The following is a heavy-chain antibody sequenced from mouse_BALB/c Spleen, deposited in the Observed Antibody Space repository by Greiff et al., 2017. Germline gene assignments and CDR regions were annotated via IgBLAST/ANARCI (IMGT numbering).Heavy chain of an antibody. Sequence: EVMLVESGGGLVKPGGSLKLSCAASGFAFSSYDMSWVRQTPEKRLEWVAYISSGGGSTYYPDTVKGRFTISRDNAKNTLYLQMSSLKSDDTAMYYCARATGTRYFDYWGQGTTLTVSS. V-gene: IGHV5-12-1*01. J-gene: IGHJ2*01. CDR1: GFAFSSYD. CDR3: ARATGTRYFDY. CDR2: ISSGGGST. D-gene: IGHD4-1*01.